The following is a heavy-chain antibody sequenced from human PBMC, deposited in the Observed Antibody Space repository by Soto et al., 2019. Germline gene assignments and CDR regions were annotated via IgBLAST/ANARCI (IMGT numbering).Heavy chain of an antibody. V-gene: IGHV3-7*01. CDR3: ARDRPAENSGYGDGNYFDY. CDR1: GFTFSSYW. CDR2: IKQDGSEK. Sequence: GGSLRLSCAASGFTFSSYWMSWVRQAPGKGLEWVANIKQDGSEKYYVDSVKGRFTISRDNAKNSLYLQMNSVIAEDTAVYYCARDRPAENSGYGDGNYFDYWGQGTLVTVAS. D-gene: IGHD5-12*01. J-gene: IGHJ4*02.